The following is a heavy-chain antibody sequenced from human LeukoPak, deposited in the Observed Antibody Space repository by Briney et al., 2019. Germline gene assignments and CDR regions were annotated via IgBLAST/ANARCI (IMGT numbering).Heavy chain of an antibody. J-gene: IGHJ4*02. CDR3: AKDSAVAGTGLDY. CDR2: ISYDGSNK. D-gene: IGHD6-19*01. CDR1: GFTFSSYG. Sequence: GGSLRLSCAASGFTFSSYGMHWVRQAPGKGLEWVAVISYDGSNKYYADSVKGRFTISRDNSKNTLYLQMNSLRAEDTAVYYCAKDSAVAGTGLDYWGQGTLVTVSS. V-gene: IGHV3-30*18.